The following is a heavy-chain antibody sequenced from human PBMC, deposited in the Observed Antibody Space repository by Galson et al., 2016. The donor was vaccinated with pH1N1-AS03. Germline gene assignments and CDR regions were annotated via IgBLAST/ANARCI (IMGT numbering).Heavy chain of an antibody. Sequence: SETLSLTCAVSGGSFSGYYYTWIRQPPGKGLEWIGEIHHSGSTTNYSPSLKSRATISVDTSKNQFSLKLTSVTAADTAVYFCARDHGNNRPFDMWGPGSLVVVSS. CDR2: IHHSGSTT. CDR3: ARDHGNNRPFDM. D-gene: IGHD5-24*01. J-gene: IGHJ4*01. CDR1: GGSFSGYY. V-gene: IGHV4-34*04.